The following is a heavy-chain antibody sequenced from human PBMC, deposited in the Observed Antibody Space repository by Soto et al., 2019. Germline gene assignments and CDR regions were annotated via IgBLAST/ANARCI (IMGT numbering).Heavy chain of an antibody. D-gene: IGHD2-15*01. Sequence: GGSLRLSCAASGFTFSSYWMSGVRQAPGKGREWVANIKQDGSEKYYVDSVKGRFTFSRDNAKNSLYLQMNSLRAEDTAVYYCARVGLGYCSGGSCYTDDNYYYYYMDVWGKGTTVTVSS. CDR3: ARVGLGYCSGGSCYTDDNYYYYYMDV. J-gene: IGHJ6*03. CDR1: GFTFSSYW. CDR2: IKQDGSEK. V-gene: IGHV3-7*01.